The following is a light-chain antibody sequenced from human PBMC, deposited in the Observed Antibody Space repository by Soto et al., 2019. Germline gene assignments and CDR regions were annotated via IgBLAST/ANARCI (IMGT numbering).Light chain of an antibody. CDR1: SSDVGGYNY. CDR2: EVN. V-gene: IGLV2-8*01. CDR3: SSYAGNNNLV. Sequence: QYVLTQPPSASGSPGQSVTISCTGTSSDVGGYNYVSWYQQHPGKAPKLMIYEVNKRPSGVPDRFSGSKSGNTASLSVSGLQAEDEADYYCSSYAGNNNLVFGGGTKVTVL. J-gene: IGLJ2*01.